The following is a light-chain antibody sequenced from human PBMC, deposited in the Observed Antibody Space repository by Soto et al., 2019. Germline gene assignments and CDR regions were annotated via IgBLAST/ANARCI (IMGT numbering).Light chain of an antibody. CDR1: QNLNNW. Sequence: DIQMTQSPSTLSASVGDRVTITCRASQNLNNWLAWFQQKPGKAPTLLIYKASGLESGVPSRFSGSGSGTAFTLTISSLQPNDFSTYYCHQYNRSPCTFGQATKVEIK. V-gene: IGKV1-5*03. J-gene: IGKJ1*01. CDR3: HQYNRSPCT. CDR2: KAS.